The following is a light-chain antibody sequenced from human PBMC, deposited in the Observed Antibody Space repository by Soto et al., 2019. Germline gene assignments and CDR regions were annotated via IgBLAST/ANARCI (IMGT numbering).Light chain of an antibody. V-gene: IGLV2-23*02. Sequence: QSALTQPASVSGSPGQSITISCTGTSSDVGSYNLVSWYQQHPGKAPKLMIYEVSKRPSGVSNRFSGSKSGNTASLTISGLQAEDEADYYYCSYAVSSTLVFGGGTQLTVL. CDR3: CSYAVSSTLV. J-gene: IGLJ2*01. CDR2: EVS. CDR1: SSDVGSYNL.